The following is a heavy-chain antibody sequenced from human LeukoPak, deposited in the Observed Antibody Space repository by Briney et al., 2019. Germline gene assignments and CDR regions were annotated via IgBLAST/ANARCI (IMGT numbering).Heavy chain of an antibody. D-gene: IGHD3-10*01. Sequence: SGGSLRLSCAASGFTFSSYEMNWVRQAPGKGLEWVSYISSSGSTIYYADSVKGRFTISRDNAKNSLYLQMNSLRAEDTAVYYCASYGSGSYYNFYYYYYMDVWGKGTTVTISS. CDR1: GFTFSSYE. V-gene: IGHV3-48*03. CDR2: ISSSGSTI. CDR3: ASYGSGSYYNFYYYYYMDV. J-gene: IGHJ6*03.